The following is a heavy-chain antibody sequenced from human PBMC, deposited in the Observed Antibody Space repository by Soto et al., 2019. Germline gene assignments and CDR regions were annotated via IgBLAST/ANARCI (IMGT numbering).Heavy chain of an antibody. CDR2: ISYDGSNK. D-gene: IGHD5-12*01. V-gene: IGHV3-30-3*01. Sequence: GGSLRLSCAASGFTFSSYAMHWVRQAPGKGLEWVAVISYDGSNKYYADSVKGRFTISRDNSKNTLYLQMNSLRAEDTAVYYCARDQDSEDIVATNFDYWGQGTLVTVSS. CDR3: ARDQDSEDIVATNFDY. CDR1: GFTFSSYA. J-gene: IGHJ4*02.